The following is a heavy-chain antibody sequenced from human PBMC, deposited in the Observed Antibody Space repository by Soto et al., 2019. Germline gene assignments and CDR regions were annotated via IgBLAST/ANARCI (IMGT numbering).Heavy chain of an antibody. D-gene: IGHD1-26*01. CDR3: SRGTRVDGSHYFAY. CDR2: IYYSGSA. Sequence: SETLSLTCTVSGGSISSGDYYWSWIRQPPGKGLEWIGYIYYSGSAYYNASLKSRVTISIDTSRNQFSLRLTSVTAADTAVFYCSRGTRVDGSHYFAYWGQGTLVTSPQ. V-gene: IGHV4-30-4*01. J-gene: IGHJ4*02. CDR1: GGSISSGDYY.